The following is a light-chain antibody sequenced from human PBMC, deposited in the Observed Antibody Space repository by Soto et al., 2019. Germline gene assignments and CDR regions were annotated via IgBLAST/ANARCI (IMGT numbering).Light chain of an antibody. CDR3: QQGDDWPWT. CDR1: QSVSSN. V-gene: IGKV3-15*01. J-gene: IGKJ1*01. CDR2: DAS. Sequence: EIVMTQSPATLSVSPGERATLSCRASQSVSSNLGWYQQKPGQAPRLLIYDASTWATGIPARFSGSGSGAEFTLTISSLQSEDFAVYYCQQGDDWPWTFGQGTKVQIK.